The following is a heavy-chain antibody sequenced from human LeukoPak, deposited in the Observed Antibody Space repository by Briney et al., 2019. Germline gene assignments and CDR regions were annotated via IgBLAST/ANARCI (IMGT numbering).Heavy chain of an antibody. J-gene: IGHJ5*02. CDR3: ARAYSSGWS. CDR1: GLTFRSYW. V-gene: IGHV3-74*01. Sequence: PGGSLRLSCAASGLTFRSYWMHWVRQAPGKGLVWVSRIDTDGSTTTYADSVKGRLTISRDNAKDTLYLQMNSLRADDTAVYYCARAYSSGWSWGQGTLVTVSS. CDR2: IDTDGSTT. D-gene: IGHD6-19*01.